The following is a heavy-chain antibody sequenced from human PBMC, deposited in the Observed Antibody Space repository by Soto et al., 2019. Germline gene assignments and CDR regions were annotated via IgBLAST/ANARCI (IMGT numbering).Heavy chain of an antibody. Sequence: PSETLSLTCAVYGGSFSGYYWTWIRQPPGKGLEWIGEINDSGGTDYNPSLKSRVTISLDTSKNQLSLKLNSVTAADTAVYYCARGRKGFSSSCYVDWGQGTLVTVSS. J-gene: IGHJ4*02. V-gene: IGHV4-34*01. CDR2: INDSGGT. CDR1: GGSFSGYY. D-gene: IGHD6-13*01. CDR3: ARGRKGFSSSCYVD.